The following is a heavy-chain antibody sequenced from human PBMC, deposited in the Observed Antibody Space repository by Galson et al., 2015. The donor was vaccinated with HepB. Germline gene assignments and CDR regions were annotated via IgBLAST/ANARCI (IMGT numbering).Heavy chain of an antibody. J-gene: IGHJ6*02. Sequence: SLRLSCAASGFTFSSYGMHWVRQAPGKGLEWVAVISYDGSNKYYADSVKGRFTISRDNSKNTLYLQMNSLRAEDTAVYYCAKDQDGHYDFWSGYYSYYYYGMDVWGQGTTVTVSS. D-gene: IGHD3-3*01. CDR1: GFTFSSYG. CDR3: AKDQDGHYDFWSGYYSYYYYGMDV. CDR2: ISYDGSNK. V-gene: IGHV3-30*18.